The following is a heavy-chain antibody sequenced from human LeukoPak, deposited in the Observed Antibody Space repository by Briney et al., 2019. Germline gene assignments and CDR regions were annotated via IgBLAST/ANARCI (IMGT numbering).Heavy chain of an antibody. CDR2: IYPGDSDT. Sequence: GESLQISCKGSGYSFTSYWIGWVRQLPGKGLEWMGIIYPGDSDTRYSPSFQGQVTISADKSISTAYLQWSSLKASDTAMYYCARHVQLTEYSSSLNWFDPWGQGTLVTVSS. D-gene: IGHD6-6*01. V-gene: IGHV5-51*01. J-gene: IGHJ5*02. CDR1: GYSFTSYW. CDR3: ARHVQLTEYSSSLNWFDP.